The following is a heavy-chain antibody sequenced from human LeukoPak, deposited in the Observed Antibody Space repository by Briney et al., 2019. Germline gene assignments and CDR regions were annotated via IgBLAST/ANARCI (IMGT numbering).Heavy chain of an antibody. V-gene: IGHV4-4*02. CDR2: IYHSGST. CDR1: GGSISSSNW. D-gene: IGHD4-17*01. J-gene: IGHJ2*01. CDR3: ARDYGGYFDL. Sequence: SETLSLTCAVSGGSISSSNWWSRVRQPPGKGLEWIGEIYHSGSTNYNPPLKSRVTISVDTSKNQFSLKLSSVTAADTAVYYCARDYGGYFDLWGRGTLVTVSS.